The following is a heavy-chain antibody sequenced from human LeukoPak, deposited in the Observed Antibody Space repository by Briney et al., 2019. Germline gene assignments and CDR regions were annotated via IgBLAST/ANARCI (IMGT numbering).Heavy chain of an antibody. Sequence: SETLSLTCTVSGGSISDYYRGWIRQPPGKGLEWIGYFYNSGSSTYNPSLKSRVTISVDTSKNQFSLKLSSVTAADTAVYYCARGALYCSSTSCFDYWGQGTLVTVSS. V-gene: IGHV4-59*12. D-gene: IGHD2-2*01. CDR3: ARGALYCSSTSCFDY. CDR2: FYNSGSS. J-gene: IGHJ4*02. CDR1: GGSISDYY.